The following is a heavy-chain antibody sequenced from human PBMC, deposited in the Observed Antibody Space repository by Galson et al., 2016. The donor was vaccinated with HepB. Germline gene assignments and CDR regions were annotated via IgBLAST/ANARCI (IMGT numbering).Heavy chain of an antibody. Sequence: SLRLSCAASGFTFSNYGMGWVRQAPGKGLEWVSGISAFGGSSTYYADSVKGRFTISRDKSQHTLTLQMNRLRAEDTAVYYCAKDALATTWFDYWGQGTLVTVSS. CDR3: AKDALATTWFDY. J-gene: IGHJ4*02. CDR2: ISAFGGSST. CDR1: GFTFSNYG. V-gene: IGHV3-23*01. D-gene: IGHD1-26*01.